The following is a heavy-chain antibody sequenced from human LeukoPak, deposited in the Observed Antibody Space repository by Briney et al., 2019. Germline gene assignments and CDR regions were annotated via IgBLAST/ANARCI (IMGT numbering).Heavy chain of an antibody. CDR3: ARDASSGSYPGKDY. D-gene: IGHD1-26*01. J-gene: IGHJ4*02. CDR1: GYTFTSYG. Sequence: ASVKVSCKASGYTFTSYGISWVRQAPGQGLEWMGWISAYNGNTNYAQKLQGRVTMTTDASTSTAYMELRSLRSDDTAVYYCARDASSGSYPGKDYWGQGTLVTVSS. CDR2: ISAYNGNT. V-gene: IGHV1-18*01.